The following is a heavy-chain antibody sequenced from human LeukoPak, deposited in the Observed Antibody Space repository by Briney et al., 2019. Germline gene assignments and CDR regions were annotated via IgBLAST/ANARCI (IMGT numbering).Heavy chain of an antibody. CDR3: ARHTAEKYNWFDR. D-gene: IGHD5-24*01. V-gene: IGHV4-39*01. CDR1: GGSISTTNNY. J-gene: IGHJ5*02. Sequence: KSSETLSLTCTVSGGSISTTNNYWTWIRQPPGKGLEWIGNIYYSGQAYYNPSLKSRVTISVDTSTNKFSLKLSSVTAADTAVYYCARHTAEKYNWFDRWGQGTLVTVSS. CDR2: IYYSGQA.